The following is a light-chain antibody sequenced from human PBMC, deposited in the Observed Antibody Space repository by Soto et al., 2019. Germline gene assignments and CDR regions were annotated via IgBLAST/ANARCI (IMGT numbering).Light chain of an antibody. J-gene: IGKJ4*01. V-gene: IGKV3-11*01. CDR3: QQRSYWVT. CDR2: DAS. Sequence: EIVLTQSPATLSLSPGERATLSCRASQSVSSYLAWYQQKPGQAPRLLIYDASNRATGIPARFSGSGSGTDFTLTISSLEPEDFAVYYCQQRSYWVTLGGGTKVEIK. CDR1: QSVSSY.